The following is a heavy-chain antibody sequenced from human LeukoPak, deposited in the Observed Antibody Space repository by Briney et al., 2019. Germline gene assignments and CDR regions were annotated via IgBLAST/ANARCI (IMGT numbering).Heavy chain of an antibody. D-gene: IGHD2-15*01. CDR2: IIPILGIA. J-gene: IGHJ6*02. Sequence: SVKVSCKASGYTFTSYGISWVRQAPGQGLEWMGRIIPILGIANYAQKFQGRVTITADKSTSTAYMELSSLRSEDTAVYYCASPYCSGGSCYPIDLYYYYGMDVWGQGTTVTVSS. CDR3: ASPYCSGGSCYPIDLYYYYGMDV. V-gene: IGHV1-69*04. CDR1: GYTFTSYG.